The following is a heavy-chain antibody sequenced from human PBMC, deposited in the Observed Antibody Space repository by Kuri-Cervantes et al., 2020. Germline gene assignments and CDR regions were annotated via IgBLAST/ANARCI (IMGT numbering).Heavy chain of an antibody. CDR2: ISAFNGNT. J-gene: IGHJ4*02. V-gene: IGHV1-18*01. CDR1: GYTFNSYGNSYG. Sequence: ASVKVSCKASGYTFNSYGNSYGISWVRQAPGQGLEWMGWISAFNGNTNYSQKFQGRVTVTIDTSTSTAYMELSSLRSEDTAVYYCARGYPSDYWGQGTLVTVSS. D-gene: IGHD1-26*01. CDR3: ARGYPSDY.